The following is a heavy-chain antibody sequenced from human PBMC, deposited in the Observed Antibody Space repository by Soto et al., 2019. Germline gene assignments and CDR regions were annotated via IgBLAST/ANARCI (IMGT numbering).Heavy chain of an antibody. V-gene: IGHV5-51*01. CDR1: GYRFTNYW. D-gene: IGHD1-26*01. J-gene: IGHJ4*02. Sequence: PGESLKISCKGSGYRFTNYWIAWVRQMPGKGLEWMGIFYPGDSETRYSPSFQGQVTISADRSTSTAYLQWRSLKASDTAMYYCARHQGASWECEFDYWGQGTPVTVSS. CDR3: ARHQGASWECEFDY. CDR2: FYPGDSET.